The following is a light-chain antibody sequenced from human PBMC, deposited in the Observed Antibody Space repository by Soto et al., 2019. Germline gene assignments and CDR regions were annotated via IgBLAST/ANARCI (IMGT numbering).Light chain of an antibody. CDR2: EVS. CDR1: SSDVGGYNY. V-gene: IGLV2-14*01. CDR3: ISYTSSSTWV. Sequence: QLVLTQPASVSGSPGQSITISCTGTSSDVGGYNYVSWYQQHPGKAPKLMIYEVSNRPSGVSDRFSGSRSGNTASLTISGLQAEDESDYYCISYTSSSTWVFGGGTQLTVL. J-gene: IGLJ3*02.